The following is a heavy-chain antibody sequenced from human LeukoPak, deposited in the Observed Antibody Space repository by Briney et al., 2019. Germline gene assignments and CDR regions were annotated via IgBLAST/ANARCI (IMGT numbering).Heavy chain of an antibody. J-gene: IGHJ4*02. Sequence: GASVKVTCKASGHTFTSYYIHWVRQAPGQGLEWMGIINPAGGSTTYAQKFQGSRLTLTRDTSTSTVYMELSSLRSEDTAVYYCARGRGVHDSHTYDYFDYWGQGSLVTVSS. V-gene: IGHV1-46*01. D-gene: IGHD3-22*01. CDR3: ARGRGVHDSHTYDYFDY. CDR2: INPAGGST. CDR1: GHTFTSYY.